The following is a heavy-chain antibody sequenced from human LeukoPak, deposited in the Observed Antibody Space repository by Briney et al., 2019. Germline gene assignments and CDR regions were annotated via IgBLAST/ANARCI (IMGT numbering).Heavy chain of an antibody. Sequence: GGSLRLSRAASGFTFSSYGMHWVRQAPGKGLEWVAVIWYDGSNKYYADSVKGRFTISRDNSKNTLYLQMNSLRAEDTAVYYCARDQGEQWLVSQHWLDYWGQGTLVTVSS. CDR1: GFTFSSYG. D-gene: IGHD6-19*01. J-gene: IGHJ4*02. V-gene: IGHV3-33*01. CDR2: IWYDGSNK. CDR3: ARDQGEQWLVSQHWLDY.